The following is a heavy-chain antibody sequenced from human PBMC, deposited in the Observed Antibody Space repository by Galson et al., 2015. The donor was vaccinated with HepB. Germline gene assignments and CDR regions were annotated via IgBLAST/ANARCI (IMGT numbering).Heavy chain of an antibody. J-gene: IGHJ4*02. CDR2: INSGGSDI. D-gene: IGHD3-10*01. Sequence: SLRLSCAASGFAFSTYSMSWVRQAPGTGLEWVSFINSGGSDIHYADSVMGRFTISRDNAKESLYLQMNSLRDEDTAVYYCARDSSNRNTDSVVRGWHYFDSLGPGTLFTVSS. CDR1: GFAFSTYS. CDR3: ARDSSNRNTDSVVRGWHYFDS. V-gene: IGHV3-48*02.